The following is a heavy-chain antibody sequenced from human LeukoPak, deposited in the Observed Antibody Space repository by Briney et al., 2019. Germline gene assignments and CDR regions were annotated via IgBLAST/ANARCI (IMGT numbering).Heavy chain of an antibody. J-gene: IGHJ4*02. V-gene: IGHV3-23*01. CDR3: AKDLQWLVARFDY. CDR1: GFTFSSYA. Sequence: TGGSLRLSCAASGFTFSSYAMSWVRQAPGKGLEWVSAISGSGDSTYYADSVKGRFTISRDNSKNTLYLQMNSLRAEDTAVYYCAKDLQWLVARFDYWGQGTLVTVSS. D-gene: IGHD6-19*01. CDR2: ISGSGDST.